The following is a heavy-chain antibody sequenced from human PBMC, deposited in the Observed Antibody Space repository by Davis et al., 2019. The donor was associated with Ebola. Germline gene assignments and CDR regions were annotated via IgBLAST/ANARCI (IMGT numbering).Heavy chain of an antibody. J-gene: IGHJ4*02. V-gene: IGHV1-46*01. Sequence: ASVKVSCKASGYTFTGYYMHWVRQPPGQGLEWMGIINPSGGSTSYAQKFQGRVTMTRDTSTSTVYMELSSLRSEDTAVYYCARDRVTTVTQRYFDYWGQGTLVTVSS. CDR2: INPSGGST. D-gene: IGHD4-17*01. CDR3: ARDRVTTVTQRYFDY. CDR1: GYTFTGYY.